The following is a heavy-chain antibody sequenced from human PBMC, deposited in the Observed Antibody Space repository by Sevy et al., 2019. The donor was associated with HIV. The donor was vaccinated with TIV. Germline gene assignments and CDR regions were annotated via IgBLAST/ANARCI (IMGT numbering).Heavy chain of an antibody. CDR2: ISNTGTTI. J-gene: IGHJ5*02. D-gene: IGHD2-8*02. V-gene: IGHV3-11*01. CDR3: ARDRGGVAVFDP. CDR1: GFIFSDYD. Sequence: GGSLRLSCAASGFIFSDYDMNWIRQTPGKGLEWVSYISNTGTTIYYADSVKGRFTISRDNAKNSLYLQMNSLRAEDTAVYYCARDRGGVAVFDPWGQGTLVTVSS.